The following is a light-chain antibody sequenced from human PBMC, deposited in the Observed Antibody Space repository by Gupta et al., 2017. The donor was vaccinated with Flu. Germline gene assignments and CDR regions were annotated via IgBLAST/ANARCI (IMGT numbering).Light chain of an antibody. V-gene: IGLV2-8*01. CDR1: SSAVGGFNS. CDR2: EVS. CDR3: GSDAGSNQYV. J-gene: IGLJ2*01. Sequence: SVTISRTATSSAVGGFNSVSWNQHHPGKPPKLMIYEVSKRPAGVPGRFSGSKAGNTASLTVSGPQEEDEADYYGGSDAGSNQYVFGGGTKVTVL.